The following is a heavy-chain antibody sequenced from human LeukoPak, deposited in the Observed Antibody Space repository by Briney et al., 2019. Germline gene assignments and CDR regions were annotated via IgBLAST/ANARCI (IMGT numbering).Heavy chain of an antibody. CDR1: GFTFSSYA. J-gene: IGHJ4*02. Sequence: GGSLRLSCAASGFTFSSYAMSWVRQAPGKGLEWVSRINSDGSSTSYADSVKGRFTISRDNAKNTLYLQMNSLRAEDTAVYYCARGLEYSSSAVDYWGQGTLVTVSS. CDR2: INSDGSST. D-gene: IGHD6-6*01. V-gene: IGHV3-74*01. CDR3: ARGLEYSSSAVDY.